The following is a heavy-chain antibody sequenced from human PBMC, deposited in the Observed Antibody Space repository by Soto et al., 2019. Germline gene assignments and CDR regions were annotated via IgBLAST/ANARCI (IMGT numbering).Heavy chain of an antibody. J-gene: IGHJ4*02. V-gene: IGHV3-33*01. CDR3: ARDHEWELHRYFDY. CDR2: IWYDGSNK. Sequence: GGSLRLSCAASGFTFSSYGMHWVRQAPGKGLEWVAVIWYDGSNKYYADSVKGRFTISRDNSKNTLYLQMNSLRAEDTAVYYCARDHEWELHRYFDYWGQGTLVTVSS. D-gene: IGHD1-26*01. CDR1: GFTFSSYG.